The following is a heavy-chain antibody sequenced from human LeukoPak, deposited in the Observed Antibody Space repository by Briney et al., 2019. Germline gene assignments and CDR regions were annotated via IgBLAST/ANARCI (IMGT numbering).Heavy chain of an antibody. CDR1: GGSVSDYY. D-gene: IGHD1-26*01. CDR3: ARHVAYSGSLRSRIDAFDI. Sequence: SETLSLTCTVSGGSVSDYYWSWIRQPPGKGLEWIGYIYNSGSTNYNPSLKSRVTISVDTSKNQFSLKLSSVTAADTAAYYCARHVAYSGSLRSRIDAFDIWGQGTMVTVSS. V-gene: IGHV4-59*02. CDR2: IYNSGST. J-gene: IGHJ3*02.